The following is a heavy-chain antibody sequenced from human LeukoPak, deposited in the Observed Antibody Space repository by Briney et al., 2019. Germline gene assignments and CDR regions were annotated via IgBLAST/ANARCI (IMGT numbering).Heavy chain of an antibody. J-gene: IGHJ3*02. CDR2: SKSKTSGGTT. CDR1: GVSSTNAW. Sequence: GGDLRLPCAASGVSSTNAWMRWVRQAPGEGVEWVGRSKSKTSGGTTDYAPPVKGRFTITRDDSQNTLFLQMNSLKTEDTAVYYYTTGATYSSGAFDIWGQGTMVTVSS. V-gene: IGHV3-15*01. D-gene: IGHD5-18*01. CDR3: TTGATYSSGAFDI.